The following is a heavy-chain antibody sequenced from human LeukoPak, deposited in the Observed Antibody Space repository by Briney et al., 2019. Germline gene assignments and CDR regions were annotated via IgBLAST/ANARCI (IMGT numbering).Heavy chain of an antibody. CDR2: ISGSGRT. CDR1: GVSFNNHF. J-gene: IGHJ4*02. CDR3: VVSPNQDFYDY. Sequence: PSETLSLTCTVSGVSFNNHFLNWIRQPPGKGLEWIGYISGSGRTNYNPSFKSRVTLSVDTSKRQFSLNLNSLTAADTAVYYCVVSPNQDFYDYWGQGPLVTVSS. V-gene: IGHV4-4*09.